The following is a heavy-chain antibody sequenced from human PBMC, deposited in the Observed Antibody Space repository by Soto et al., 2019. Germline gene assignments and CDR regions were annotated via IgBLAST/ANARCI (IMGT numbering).Heavy chain of an antibody. CDR3: ATEQRHHLRDYYDMDD. Sequence: GGSLRLSCAASGFTFSSYSMNWVRQDPGKGLEWVSYISSSSSTIYYADSVKGRFTISRDNAKNSLYLQMDSLTVEDTAVYYCATEQRHHLRDYYDMDDGGQGTTVTVSS. D-gene: IGHD6-25*01. V-gene: IGHV3-48*01. CDR2: ISSSSSTI. J-gene: IGHJ6*02. CDR1: GFTFSSYS.